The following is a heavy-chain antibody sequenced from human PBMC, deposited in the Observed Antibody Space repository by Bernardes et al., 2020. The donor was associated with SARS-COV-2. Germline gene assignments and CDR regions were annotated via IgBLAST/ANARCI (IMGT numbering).Heavy chain of an antibody. V-gene: IGHV3-74*01. Sequence: GGSLRLSCAASGFTFSSYWLHWVRQAPGKGLVWVSRINPDGSSTSYADSVKGRFTISRDNAKNTLYLQMNSLRAEDTAVYYCARGPLYNSGFYVGDHWGQGTLVTVSS. CDR2: INPDGSST. CDR1: GFTFSSYW. D-gene: IGHD6-19*01. CDR3: ARGPLYNSGFYVGDH. J-gene: IGHJ4*02.